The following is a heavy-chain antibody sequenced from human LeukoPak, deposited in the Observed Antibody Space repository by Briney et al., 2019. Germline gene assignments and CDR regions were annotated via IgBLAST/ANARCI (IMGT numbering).Heavy chain of an antibody. CDR2: ISSSSSTI. Sequence: PGGSLRLSCAASGFTFNIYSMNWVRQAPGKGLEWVSYISSSSSTIYYADSVRGRFTISRDNAKNSLYLQMNSLRAEDTAVYYCARVYGSADYWGQGTLVTVSS. V-gene: IGHV3-48*01. CDR1: GFTFNIYS. J-gene: IGHJ4*02. D-gene: IGHD3-10*01. CDR3: ARVYGSADY.